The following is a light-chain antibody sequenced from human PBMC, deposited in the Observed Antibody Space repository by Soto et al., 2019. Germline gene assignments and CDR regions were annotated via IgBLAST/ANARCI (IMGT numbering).Light chain of an antibody. CDR1: SSDVGGYNY. CDR3: SSYTSSSTLL. V-gene: IGLV2-14*01. CDR2: AVS. J-gene: IGLJ2*01. Sequence: QSVLTQPASVSGSPGQSITISCTGTSSDVGGYNYVSWYQQHPGKAPKLMIYAVSNRPSGVSNRFSDSKSGNTASLTISGLQAEDEADYYCSSYTSSSTLLFGGGTKPTVL.